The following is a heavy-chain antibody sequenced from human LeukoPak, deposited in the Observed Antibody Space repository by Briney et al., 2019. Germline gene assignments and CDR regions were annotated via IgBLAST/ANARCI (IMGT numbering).Heavy chain of an antibody. V-gene: IGHV1-46*01. CDR1: GYTFTSYY. D-gene: IGHD3-3*01. J-gene: IGHJ3*02. CDR2: INPSGGST. Sequence: ASVKVSCKASGYTFTSYYMHWVRQAPGQGLEWMGIINPSGGSTSYAQKFQGRVTMTRDTSTSTVYMELSSLRSEDTAVYYCARGVCYDFWSGPNDAFDIWGQGTMVTVSS. CDR3: ARGVCYDFWSGPNDAFDI.